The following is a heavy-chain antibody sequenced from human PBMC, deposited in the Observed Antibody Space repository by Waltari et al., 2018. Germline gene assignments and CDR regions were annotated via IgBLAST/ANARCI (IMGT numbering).Heavy chain of an antibody. CDR2: IWHDGSNT. CDR3: ARDTAVRDWLGLGY. Sequence: QVQLVGSGGGVVQPGRSLRLSGAASGFSFRGYGMHWVRQAPGKGLGWVAVIWHDGSNTYYADSVRGRFTISRDNSKNTLFLQMNSLRDEDTAVYYCARDTAVRDWLGLGYWGQGTLVTVSS. CDR1: GFSFRGYG. V-gene: IGHV3-33*01. J-gene: IGHJ4*02. D-gene: IGHD2-21*01.